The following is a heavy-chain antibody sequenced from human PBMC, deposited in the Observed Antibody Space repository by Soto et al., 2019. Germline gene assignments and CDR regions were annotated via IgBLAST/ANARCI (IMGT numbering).Heavy chain of an antibody. J-gene: IGHJ6*02. CDR3: ARVTPGNNLYYFSGLDV. Sequence: QVHLVESGGGVVQPGRSLRLSCVASGFTFGTYAIHWVRQAPGKGLQWVALISYEGSNTYYADSVKGRFTISRDNSKNTLYLQMNRLRTEDTGLYYCARVTPGNNLYYFSGLDVWGQGTSVTVSS. D-gene: IGHD1-1*01. CDR2: ISYEGSNT. V-gene: IGHV3-30-3*01. CDR1: GFTFGTYA.